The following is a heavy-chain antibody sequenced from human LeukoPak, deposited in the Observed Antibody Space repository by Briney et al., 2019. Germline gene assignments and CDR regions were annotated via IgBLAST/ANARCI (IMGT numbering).Heavy chain of an antibody. Sequence: GGSLRLSCAASGFTFSSYSMQWVRQAPGKGLEWVAVISYDGSNKYYVDSVKGRFTVSRDNSKNTLYLQINSLRAEDTAMFHCARDGYNFAFDYWGQGTLVTVSS. CDR1: GFTFSSYS. CDR3: ARDGYNFAFDY. CDR2: ISYDGSNK. D-gene: IGHD5-24*01. V-gene: IGHV3-30-3*01. J-gene: IGHJ4*02.